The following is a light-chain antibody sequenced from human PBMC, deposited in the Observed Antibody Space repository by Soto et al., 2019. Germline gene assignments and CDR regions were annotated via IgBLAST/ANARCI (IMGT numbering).Light chain of an antibody. CDR2: SAS. V-gene: IGKV1-39*01. J-gene: IGKJ5*01. CDR1: ESIRTY. Sequence: DIQMTQSPSSLSASVGDRVNITCRASESIRTYLSWYQHKPGRAPKLLIHSASRLQSGVPSRFSGSGSGTDFTLTITSLQPEDFATYFCQQSATTSITFGQGTRLE. CDR3: QQSATTSIT.